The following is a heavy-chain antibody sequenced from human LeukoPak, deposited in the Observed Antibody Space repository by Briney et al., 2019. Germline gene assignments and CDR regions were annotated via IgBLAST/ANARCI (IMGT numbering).Heavy chain of an antibody. CDR1: GYTFTVYY. Sequence: ASVKVSCKASGYTFTVYYIHWVRQAPGQGLEWMGWINPNGGGTNSAQKFQGRVTMTRDTSISTAYMELNRLRSDDTAVYYCARDVDHYHSTGKGLVDIWGQGTMVTVSS. V-gene: IGHV1-2*02. J-gene: IGHJ3*02. CDR3: ARDVDHYHSTGKGLVDI. CDR2: INPNGGGT. D-gene: IGHD3-22*01.